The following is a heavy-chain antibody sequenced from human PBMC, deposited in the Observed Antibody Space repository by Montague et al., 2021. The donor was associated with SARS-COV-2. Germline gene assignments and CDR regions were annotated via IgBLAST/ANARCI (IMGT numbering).Heavy chain of an antibody. Sequence: SETLSLTCTVSGYSISSGYYWDWIRQPPGKGLEWIGSIYHSGSTYYNPSLKSRVTISVDTSKNQFPLKLSSVTAADTAVYYCARDVRYYDFWSGRAQTSPDYWGQGTLVTVSS. CDR3: ARDVRYYDFWSGRAQTSPDY. J-gene: IGHJ4*02. CDR1: GYSISSGYY. V-gene: IGHV4-38-2*02. CDR2: IYHSGST. D-gene: IGHD3-3*01.